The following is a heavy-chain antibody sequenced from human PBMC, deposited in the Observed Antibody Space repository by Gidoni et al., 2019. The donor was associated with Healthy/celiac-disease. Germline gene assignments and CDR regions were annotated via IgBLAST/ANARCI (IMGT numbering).Heavy chain of an antibody. V-gene: IGHV4-59*01. CDR2: IYYSGST. D-gene: IGHD3-3*01. CDR3: ARFSARPADYYDFWSGYYLPYYYYGMDV. CDR1: GGSISSYY. J-gene: IGHJ6*02. Sequence: QVQLQESGPGLVKPSETLSLTCTVSGGSISSYYWSWIRQPPGKGLEWIGYIYYSGSTNYNPSLKSRVTISVDTSKNQFSLKLSSVTAADTAVYYCARFSARPADYYDFWSGYYLPYYYYGMDVWGQGTTVTVSS.